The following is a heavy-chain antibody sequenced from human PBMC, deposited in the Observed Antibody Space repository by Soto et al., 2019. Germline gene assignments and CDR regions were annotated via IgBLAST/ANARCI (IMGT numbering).Heavy chain of an antibody. Sequence: QVQLVESGGGVVQPGRSLRLSCAASGFTYTTYTMHWVRQAPGKGLEWVAVISYDGNNKFYADSVKGRFTISRDSTKQSLSLKMTRPRASATAMYYWERDGVSSTEYIWKYRTDCADWGQGDLVTVSS. CDR3: ERDGVSSTEYIWKYRTDCAD. V-gene: IGHV3-30*19. D-gene: IGHD1-7*01. CDR1: GFTYTTYT. J-gene: IGHJ4*02. CDR2: ISYDGNNK.